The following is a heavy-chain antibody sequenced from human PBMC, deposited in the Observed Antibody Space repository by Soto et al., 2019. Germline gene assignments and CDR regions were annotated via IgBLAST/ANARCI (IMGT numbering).Heavy chain of an antibody. CDR1: GGTFKNNG. CDR3: ARENGVAVATILYYFDY. V-gene: IGHV1-69*01. D-gene: IGHD5-12*01. CDR2: IIPVFGTT. J-gene: IGHJ4*02. Sequence: QVHLVQSGAEVKKAGSSVKVSCKAPGGTFKNNGISWVRQAPGQGLEWMGGIIPVFGTTNYAQKFQGRLTITAEDFTSTVYMELSRLRYEDTAVYYGARENGVAVATILYYFDYWGPGTLVTVSS.